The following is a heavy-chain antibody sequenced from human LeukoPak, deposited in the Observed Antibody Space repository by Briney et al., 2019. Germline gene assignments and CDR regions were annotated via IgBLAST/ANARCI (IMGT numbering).Heavy chain of an antibody. J-gene: IGHJ6*02. CDR2: ISSSGSTI. V-gene: IGHV3-11*01. CDR3: AREPYYYDSSGYYSLYYYYGMDV. D-gene: IGHD3-22*01. Sequence: GGSLRLSCAASGFTFSDYYMSWIRQAPGKGLEWVSYISSSGSTIYYADSVKGRFTISRDNAKNSLYLQMNSLRAEDTAVYYCAREPYYYDSSGYYSLYYYYGMDVWGQGTTVTVSS. CDR1: GFTFSDYY.